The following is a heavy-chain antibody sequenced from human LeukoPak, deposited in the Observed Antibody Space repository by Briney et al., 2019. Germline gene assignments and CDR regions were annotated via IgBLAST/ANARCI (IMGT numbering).Heavy chain of an antibody. D-gene: IGHD3-10*01. J-gene: IGHJ4*02. CDR1: GYTFTSFF. CDR2: INPRGGSA. CDR3: ARDYHGSGSPTTFDS. Sequence: ASVKVSCKASGYTFTSFFMHWVRQAPGQGLEWMGIINPRGGSATSAQRFQGRLTVTRDTSMSTVYMELSSLTSEDTAVYYCARDYHGSGSPTTFDSWGQGTLVTVSS. V-gene: IGHV1-46*01.